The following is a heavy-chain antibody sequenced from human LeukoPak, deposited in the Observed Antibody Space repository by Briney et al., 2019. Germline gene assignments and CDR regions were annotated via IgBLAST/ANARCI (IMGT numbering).Heavy chain of an antibody. CDR2: IIPIFGTA. J-gene: IGHJ4*02. Sequence: PMASVKVSCKASGGTFSSYAISWVRQAPGQGLEWMGGIIPIFGTANYAQKFQGRVTITTDESTSTAYMELSSLRSEDTAVYYCASLPYSSRGKRYYFDYWGQGTLVTVSS. CDR3: ASLPYSSRGKRYYFDY. V-gene: IGHV1-69*05. CDR1: GGTFSSYA. D-gene: IGHD6-13*01.